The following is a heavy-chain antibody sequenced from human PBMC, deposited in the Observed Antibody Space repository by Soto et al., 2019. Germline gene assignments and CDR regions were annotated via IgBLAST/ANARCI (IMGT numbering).Heavy chain of an antibody. Sequence: LSLTFAVYVGSFSGYYWSWIRQPPGKGLEWIGEINHSGSTNYNPSLKSRVTISVDTSKNQFSLKLSSVTAADTAVYYCARGSRLYYYDSSGYYYGDAFDIWGQGTMVTVSS. CDR3: ARGSRLYYYDSSGYYYGDAFDI. V-gene: IGHV4-34*01. CDR2: INHSGST. CDR1: VGSFSGYY. D-gene: IGHD3-22*01. J-gene: IGHJ3*02.